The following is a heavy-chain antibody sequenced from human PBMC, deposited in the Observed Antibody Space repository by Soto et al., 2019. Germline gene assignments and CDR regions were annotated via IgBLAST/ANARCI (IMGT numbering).Heavy chain of an antibody. V-gene: IGHV3-11*01. J-gene: IGHJ2*01. CDR2: ISSSGSTI. CDR1: GFTFSDYY. CDR3: ARVGYGDYKIVDYWYFDL. Sequence: PGGSLRLSCAASGFTFSDYYMSWIRQAPGKGLEWVSYISSSGSTIYYADSVKGRFTISRDNAKNSLYLQMNSLRAEDTAVYYCARVGYGDYKIVDYWYFDLWGRGTLVTVSS. D-gene: IGHD4-17*01.